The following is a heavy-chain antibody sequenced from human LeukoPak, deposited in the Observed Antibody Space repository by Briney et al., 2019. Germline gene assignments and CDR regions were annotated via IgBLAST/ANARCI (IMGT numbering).Heavy chain of an antibody. J-gene: IGHJ4*02. CDR2: IRYDGSNK. V-gene: IGHV3-30*02. CDR3: AKGVEYSSSLPIDY. Sequence: GESLRLSCAASGFTFSSYGMHWVRQAPGQGLEWVAFIRYDGSNKYYADSVKGRFTISRDNSKNTLYLQMNSLRAEDTALYYCAKGVEYSSSLPIDYWGQGTLVTVSS. D-gene: IGHD6-6*01. CDR1: GFTFSSYG.